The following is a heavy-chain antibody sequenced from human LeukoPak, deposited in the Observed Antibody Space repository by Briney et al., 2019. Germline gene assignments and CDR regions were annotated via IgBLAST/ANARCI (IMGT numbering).Heavy chain of an antibody. Sequence: GRSLRLSCAASGFTFSSYAMHWVRQAPGKGLEWVAVISYDGSNKYYADSVKGRSTISRDNAKNSLYLQMNSLRAEDTAVYYCARGIVGADYYFDYWGQGTLVTVSS. D-gene: IGHD1-26*01. V-gene: IGHV3-30*04. CDR2: ISYDGSNK. J-gene: IGHJ4*02. CDR3: ARGIVGADYYFDY. CDR1: GFTFSSYA.